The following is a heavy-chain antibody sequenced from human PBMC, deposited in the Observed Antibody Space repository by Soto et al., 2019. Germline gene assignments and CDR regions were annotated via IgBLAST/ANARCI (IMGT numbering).Heavy chain of an antibody. V-gene: IGHV1-18*01. Sequence: QVQLVQSGVELKKPGASVTVSCKASGYSFINYGISWVRQAPGQGLEWMGWISADNGNTNYAQKVQGRVTMTTDTSTSTAYMEVRSLRSDDTDVYYCARATGNGYDRDFDYWGQGTLVTVSS. D-gene: IGHD5-18*01. CDR1: GYSFINYG. J-gene: IGHJ4*02. CDR3: ARATGNGYDRDFDY. CDR2: ISADNGNT.